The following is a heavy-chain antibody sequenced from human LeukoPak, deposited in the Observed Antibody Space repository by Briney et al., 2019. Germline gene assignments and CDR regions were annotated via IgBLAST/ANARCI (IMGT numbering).Heavy chain of an antibody. J-gene: IGHJ3*02. Sequence: SVKVSCKASGGTFSSYAISWVRQAPGQGLVWMGGIIPIFGTANYAQKFQGRVTITTDESTSTAYMELSSLRSEDTAVYYCATQRYDSSGYYSLYHAFDIWGQGTMVTVSS. V-gene: IGHV1-69*05. D-gene: IGHD3-22*01. CDR3: ATQRYDSSGYYSLYHAFDI. CDR2: IIPIFGTA. CDR1: GGTFSSYA.